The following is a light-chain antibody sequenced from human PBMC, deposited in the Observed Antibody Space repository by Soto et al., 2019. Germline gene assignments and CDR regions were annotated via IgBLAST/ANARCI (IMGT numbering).Light chain of an antibody. CDR2: GAS. CDR1: QSITSN. Sequence: ELVMTQSPATLSVSPGERATLSCRASQSITSNLAWYQQEPGHPPRLLIYGASTRATGTPARISGSGSGTEFTLTISSLQSEDFAVYYCQQYNNWPRTFGQGTKVEIK. J-gene: IGKJ1*01. CDR3: QQYNNWPRT. V-gene: IGKV3-15*01.